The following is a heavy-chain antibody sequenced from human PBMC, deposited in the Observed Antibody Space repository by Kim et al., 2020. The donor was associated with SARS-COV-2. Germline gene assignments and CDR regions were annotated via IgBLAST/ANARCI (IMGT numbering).Heavy chain of an antibody. CDR1: GYTFTSYA. CDR2: INAGNGNT. J-gene: IGHJ4*02. CDR3: ARDLAGDYDFWSGYGLPLDY. V-gene: IGHV1-3*01. D-gene: IGHD3-3*01. Sequence: ASVKVSCKASGYTFTSYAMHWVRQAPGQRLEWMGWINAGNGNTKYSQKFQGRVTITRDTSASTAYMELSSLRSEDTAVYYCARDLAGDYDFWSGYGLPLDYWGQGTLVTVSS.